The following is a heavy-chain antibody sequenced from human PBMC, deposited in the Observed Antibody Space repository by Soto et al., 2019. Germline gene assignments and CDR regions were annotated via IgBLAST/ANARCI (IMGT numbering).Heavy chain of an antibody. CDR3: ARGFWFPVGATPGWFDP. CDR1: GDSITSGDYY. V-gene: IGHV4-30-4*01. D-gene: IGHD2-15*01. J-gene: IGHJ5*02. Sequence: SETLSLTCSVSGDSITSGDYYWNWVRQAPGKGLEWIGFIYYNGRTYYTPSLYNRISMSLDTSKNQVYLNLSSVTAADTAVYYCARGFWFPVGATPGWFDPWGQGIVVTSPQ. CDR2: IYYNGRT.